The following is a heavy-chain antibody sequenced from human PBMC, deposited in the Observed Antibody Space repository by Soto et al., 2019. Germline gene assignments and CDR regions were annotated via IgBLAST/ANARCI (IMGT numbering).Heavy chain of an antibody. V-gene: IGHV3-15*01. J-gene: IGHJ4*02. CDR2: IKSKTDGGTT. D-gene: IGHD2-8*01. Sequence: GGSLRLSCAAPGFTFRNPWRSGVRQAPGKGLEWVGRIKSKTDGGTTDYAAPVKGRFTISRDDSKNTLYLQMNSLKTEDTAVYYCTTDLDCTNGVCYNFDYWGQGTLVTVSS. CDR1: GFTFRNPW. CDR3: TTDLDCTNGVCYNFDY.